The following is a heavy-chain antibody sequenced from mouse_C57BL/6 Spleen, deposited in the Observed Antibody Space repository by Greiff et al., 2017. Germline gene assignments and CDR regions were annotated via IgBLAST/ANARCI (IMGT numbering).Heavy chain of an antibody. CDR1: GYTFTSYW. V-gene: IGHV1-53*01. CDR3: ARPHYYGSRGYYFDY. J-gene: IGHJ2*01. Sequence: QVQLQQPGTELVKPGASGYTFTSYWMHWVKQRPGQGLEWIGNINPSNGGTNYNEKFKSKATLTVDKSSSTAYMQLSSLTSEDSAVYYCARPHYYGSRGYYFDYWGQGTTLTVSS. D-gene: IGHD1-1*01. CDR2: INPSNGGT.